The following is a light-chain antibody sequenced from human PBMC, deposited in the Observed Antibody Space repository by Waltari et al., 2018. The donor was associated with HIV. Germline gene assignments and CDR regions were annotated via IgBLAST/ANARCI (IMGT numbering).Light chain of an antibody. CDR3: QQTYSTPLGLT. Sequence: DIQMTQSPSSLSASVGDRVTISCRASQSISRFLNWYQQKPGKAPELLIYRTSILQRGVPSRFSGSGSGTDFTLTISNLQPEDFASYYCQQTYSTPLGLTFGGGTKVEIK. V-gene: IGKV1-39*01. CDR2: RTS. J-gene: IGKJ4*01. CDR1: QSISRF.